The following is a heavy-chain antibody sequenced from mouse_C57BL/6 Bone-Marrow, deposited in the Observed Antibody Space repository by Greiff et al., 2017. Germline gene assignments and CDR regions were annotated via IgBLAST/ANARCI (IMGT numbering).Heavy chain of an antibody. CDR2: INPSNGGT. J-gene: IGHJ4*01. D-gene: IGHD2-3*01. V-gene: IGHV1-53*01. CDR3: ARGWLLPYAMDY. Sequence: VQLQQPGTELVKPGASVKLSCKASGYTFTSYWMHWVKQRPGQGLEWIGNINPSNGGTNYNETFKSKATLTVDKSSSTAYMQLSSLTSDVSAFYYCARGWLLPYAMDYWGQGTSVTVSS. CDR1: GYTFTSYW.